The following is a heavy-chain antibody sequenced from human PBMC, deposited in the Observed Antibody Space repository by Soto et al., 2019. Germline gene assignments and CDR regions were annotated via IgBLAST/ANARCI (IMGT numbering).Heavy chain of an antibody. CDR3: AIEKVGATSVHVFDI. V-gene: IGHV3-7*02. CDR2: IKQDGSEK. J-gene: IGHJ3*02. CDR1: GFTFSNYW. Sequence: GSLRLSCRASGFTFSNYWMTWVRQAPGEGLEWVASIKQDGSEKYYLDSVKGRLIISRDNTENSLYLQMNSLRVEDTAVYYCAIEKVGATSVHVFDIWGQGTMVTVSS. D-gene: IGHD1-26*01.